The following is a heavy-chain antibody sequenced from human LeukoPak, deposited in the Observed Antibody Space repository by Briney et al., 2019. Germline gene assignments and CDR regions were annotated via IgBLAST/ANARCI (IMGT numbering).Heavy chain of an antibody. CDR1: GGSIRSYY. CDR2: IFYSGST. CDR3: AREAPGGSGWTYFDY. J-gene: IGHJ4*02. V-gene: IGHV4-59*01. D-gene: IGHD6-19*01. Sequence: SETLSLTCTVSGGSIRSYYWTWIRQPPGKGLEWIGYIFYSGSTSYNPSLKSRVTISLDSSENRFSLKLTSVTAADTAVYYCAREAPGGSGWTYFDYWGQGSLVTVSS.